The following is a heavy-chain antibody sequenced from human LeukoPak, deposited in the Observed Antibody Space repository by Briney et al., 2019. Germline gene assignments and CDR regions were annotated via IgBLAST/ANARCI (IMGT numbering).Heavy chain of an antibody. Sequence: KASETLSLTCTVSGGSISSGGYYWSWIRQHPGKGLEWIGSIYYSGNTYYNPSLKSRVTISVDTSKNKLSLKLSSVTAADTAVYYCARQLVVPPTQYFDYWGQGTLVTVSS. D-gene: IGHD2-15*01. CDR3: ARQLVVPPTQYFDY. CDR1: GGSISSGGYY. CDR2: IYYSGNT. J-gene: IGHJ4*02. V-gene: IGHV4-39*01.